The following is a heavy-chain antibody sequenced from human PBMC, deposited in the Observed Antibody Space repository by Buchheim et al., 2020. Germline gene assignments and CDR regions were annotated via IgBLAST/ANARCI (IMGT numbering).Heavy chain of an antibody. CDR1: GFTFSGYS. CDR2: VGRDGSYT. Sequence: EVQLLESGGGLVQPGGSLRLSCAASGFTFSGYSMSWARQSPRKGLEWVAGVGRDGSYTYYGDSVKGRFTISRDNSKHSGDLKMNGLRVDDTAIYSCVKDRPCTNCSPMDVWGQGTT. D-gene: IGHD2-8*01. CDR3: VKDRPCTNCSPMDV. V-gene: IGHV3-23*01. J-gene: IGHJ6*02.